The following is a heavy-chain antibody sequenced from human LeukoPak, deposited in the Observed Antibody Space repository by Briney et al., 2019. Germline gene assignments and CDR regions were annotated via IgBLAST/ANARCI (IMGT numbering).Heavy chain of an antibody. CDR3: VKDGSGSYYTCYFDY. V-gene: IGHV3-64D*06. Sequence: GGSLRLSCSASGFTFSRYAMHWVRQAPGKGLEYVSAISSNGGSTYYADSVKGRFTISRDNSKNTLYLQMSSLRTEDTAVYYCVKDGSGSYYTCYFDYWGHGTLVTVSS. CDR1: GFTFSRYA. J-gene: IGHJ4*01. D-gene: IGHD3-10*01. CDR2: ISSNGGST.